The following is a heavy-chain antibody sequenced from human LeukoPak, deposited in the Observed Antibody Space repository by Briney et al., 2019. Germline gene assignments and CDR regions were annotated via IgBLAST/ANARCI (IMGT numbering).Heavy chain of an antibody. V-gene: IGHV3-23*01. J-gene: IGHJ6*02. Sequence: GGSLRLSCAASGFTFSSYAMSWVRQAPGKGLEWVSAISGSGGSTYYADSVKGRFTISRDNSKNTLYLQMNSLRAEDTAVYYCAKDPLLEWLSLLWYYGMDVWGQGTTVTVSS. CDR1: GFTFSSYA. D-gene: IGHD3-3*01. CDR3: AKDPLLEWLSLLWYYGMDV. CDR2: ISGSGGST.